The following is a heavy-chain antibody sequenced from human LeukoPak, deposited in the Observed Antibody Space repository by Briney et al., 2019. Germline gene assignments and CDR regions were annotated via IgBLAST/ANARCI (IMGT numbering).Heavy chain of an antibody. CDR1: GYTLTELS. V-gene: IGHV1-24*01. Sequence: ASVKVSCKVSGYTLTELSMHWVRQAHGKGIEWMGGFDPEDGETIYAQKFQGRVTMTEDTSTDTAYMELSSLRSEDTAVYYCATVFRVACTVHYYMDVWGKGTTVTVSS. J-gene: IGHJ6*03. D-gene: IGHD6-19*01. CDR2: FDPEDGET. CDR3: ATVFRVACTVHYYMDV.